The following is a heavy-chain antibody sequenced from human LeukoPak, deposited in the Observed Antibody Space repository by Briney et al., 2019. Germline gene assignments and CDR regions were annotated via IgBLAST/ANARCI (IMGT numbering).Heavy chain of an antibody. V-gene: IGHV4-38-2*02. CDR2: IYHSGST. CDR1: GYSISSDYY. Sequence: SETLSLTCSVSGYSISSDYYWGWIRQPPGKGLEWIGSIYHSGSTYYNPSLESRVTISVDTSKNQFSLKLSSVTAADTAVYYCARGRIVIIPARIDYWGQGTLVTVSS. J-gene: IGHJ4*02. CDR3: ARGRIVIIPARIDY. D-gene: IGHD2-2*01.